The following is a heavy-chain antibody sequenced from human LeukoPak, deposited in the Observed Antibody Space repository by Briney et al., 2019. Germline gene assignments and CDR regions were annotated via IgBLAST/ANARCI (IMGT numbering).Heavy chain of an antibody. CDR1: GFTFSSYD. CDR2: IGTAGDT. J-gene: IGHJ6*02. CDR3: ARALYYYYGMDV. V-gene: IGHV3-13*01. Sequence: GGSLRLSCAASGFTFSSYDMHWVRPATGKSLEWVSAIGTAGDTYYPGSVKGRFTISRENAKNSLYLQMNSLRAGDTAVYYCARALYYYYGMDVWGQGTTVTVSS.